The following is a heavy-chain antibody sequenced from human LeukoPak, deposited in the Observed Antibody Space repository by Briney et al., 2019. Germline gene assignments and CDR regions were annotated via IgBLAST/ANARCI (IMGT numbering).Heavy chain of an antibody. CDR1: GFTFSSYA. V-gene: IGHV3-30-3*02. Sequence: GGSLRLSCAASGFTFSSYAMHWVRQAPGKGLEWVAVISYDGSNKYYADSVKGRFTISRDNSKNTLYLQMNSLRAEDTAVYYCAKTTTVTTFDAYWGQGTLVTVSS. CDR3: AKTTTVTTFDAY. D-gene: IGHD4-17*01. CDR2: ISYDGSNK. J-gene: IGHJ4*02.